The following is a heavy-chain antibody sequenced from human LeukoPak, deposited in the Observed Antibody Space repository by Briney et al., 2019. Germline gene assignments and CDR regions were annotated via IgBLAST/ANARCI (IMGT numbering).Heavy chain of an antibody. CDR3: TRDSYSVDSGYFEFDY. CDR2: IRSEGHGGTP. Sequence: GGSLRLSCTALGFTFGDYAMNWVRQAPGKRLEWVGFIRSEGHGGTPEYATSVKGRFTISRDDSKSIAYLQMNSLKTEDTAMYYCTRDSYSVDSGYFEFDYWGQGTLVTVSS. V-gene: IGHV3-49*04. J-gene: IGHJ4*02. D-gene: IGHD3-22*01. CDR1: GFTFGDYA.